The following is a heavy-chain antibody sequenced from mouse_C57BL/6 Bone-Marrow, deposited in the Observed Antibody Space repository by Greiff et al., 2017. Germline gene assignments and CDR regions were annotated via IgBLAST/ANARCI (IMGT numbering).Heavy chain of an antibody. Sequence: QVHVKQPGTELVKPGASVKLSCKASGYTFTSYWMHWVKQRPGQGLEWIGNINPSNGGTNYNEKFKSKATLTVDKSSSTAYMQLSSLTSEDSAVYYCAREDYYYGRGYFDVWGTGTTVTVSS. CDR3: AREDYYYGRGYFDV. V-gene: IGHV1-53*01. CDR1: GYTFTSYW. J-gene: IGHJ1*03. CDR2: INPSNGGT. D-gene: IGHD1-1*01.